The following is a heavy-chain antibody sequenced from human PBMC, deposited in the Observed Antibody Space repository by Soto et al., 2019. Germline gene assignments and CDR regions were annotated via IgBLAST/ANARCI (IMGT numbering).Heavy chain of an antibody. D-gene: IGHD2-2*01. J-gene: IGHJ4*02. Sequence: EVQLVESGGGLVQPGGSLRLSCAGAGFTFSGYWMRWVRQAPGKGLEWVANIKGDGSEKYYMNSVKGRFTISRDNARNSLYLQLDSLRVEDTAVYYCAREGRGYCATTSCPGIWGQGTLVSVTS. CDR3: AREGRGYCATTSCPGI. V-gene: IGHV3-7*01. CDR2: IKGDGSEK. CDR1: GFTFSGYW.